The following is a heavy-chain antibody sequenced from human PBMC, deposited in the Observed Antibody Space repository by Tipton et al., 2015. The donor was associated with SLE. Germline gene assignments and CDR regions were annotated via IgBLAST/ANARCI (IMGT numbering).Heavy chain of an antibody. CDR1: GFTFSSYA. D-gene: IGHD3-22*01. J-gene: IGHJ4*02. CDR3: ARDSWLGGRGYFDF. Sequence: SLRLSCAASGFTFSSYAMHWVRQAPGKGLEWVSVISGSGGRKDYADSVKGRFTISRDNSKNTLYLQMNSLRAEDTAVYYCARDSWLGGRGYFDFWGQGTLVTVSS. CDR2: ISGSGGRK. V-gene: IGHV3-23*01.